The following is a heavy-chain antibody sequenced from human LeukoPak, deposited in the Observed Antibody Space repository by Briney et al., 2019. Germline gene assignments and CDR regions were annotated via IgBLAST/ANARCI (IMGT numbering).Heavy chain of an antibody. Sequence: SETLSLTCTVSGGSLSSYYWSWIRQPAGKGLEWIGRIYTSGSTNYNPSLKSRVTMSVDTSKNQFSLKLSSVTAADTAVYYCARDHRQWLHHYMDVWGKGTTVTISS. V-gene: IGHV4-4*07. J-gene: IGHJ6*03. D-gene: IGHD6-19*01. CDR1: GGSLSSYY. CDR3: ARDHRQWLHHYMDV. CDR2: IYTSGST.